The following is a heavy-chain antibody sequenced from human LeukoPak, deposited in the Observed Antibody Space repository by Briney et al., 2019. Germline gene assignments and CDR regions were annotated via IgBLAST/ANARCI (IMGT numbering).Heavy chain of an antibody. CDR2: MSYNGQIT. V-gene: IGHV3-30*18. J-gene: IGHJ4*02. D-gene: IGHD1-1*01. Sequence: GGSLRLSCAASGFTFSSYGMHWVRQAPGKGLEWVGVMSYNGQITYYADSVKGRFTISRDNSQNMLYLQMNSLRVDDTSVYYCAKVQLERRELLPNFDSWGQGTLVTVSS. CDR1: GFTFSSYG. CDR3: AKVQLERRELLPNFDS.